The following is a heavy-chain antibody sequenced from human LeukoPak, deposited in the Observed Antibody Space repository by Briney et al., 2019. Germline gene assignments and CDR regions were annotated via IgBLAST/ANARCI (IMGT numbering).Heavy chain of an antibody. CDR2: IRYDGSNK. J-gene: IGHJ5*02. V-gene: IGHV3-30*02. CDR3: AKDGGSWSNWFDP. Sequence: GGSLRLSCAASGFTFSSYAMHWVRQAPGKGLEWVAFIRYDGSNKYYADSLKGRFTISRDNSKNTLYLQMNSLRAEDTALYYCAKDGGSWSNWFDPWGQGTLVTVSS. CDR1: GFTFSSYA. D-gene: IGHD6-13*01.